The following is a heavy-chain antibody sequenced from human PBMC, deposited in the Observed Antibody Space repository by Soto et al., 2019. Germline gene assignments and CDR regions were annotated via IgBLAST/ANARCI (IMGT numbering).Heavy chain of an antibody. CDR1: GYTFTSYD. Sequence: QVQLVQSGAEVKKPGASVKVSCKASGYTFTSYDINWVRQATGQGLEWMGWMTPNSGNTGYAQKFQGRVTMTRNTSISTAYMELSSLRSEDTAVYYCARGTYYYDSSGYSNFDYWGQGTLVTVSS. D-gene: IGHD3-22*01. CDR2: MTPNSGNT. V-gene: IGHV1-8*01. CDR3: ARGTYYYDSSGYSNFDY. J-gene: IGHJ4*02.